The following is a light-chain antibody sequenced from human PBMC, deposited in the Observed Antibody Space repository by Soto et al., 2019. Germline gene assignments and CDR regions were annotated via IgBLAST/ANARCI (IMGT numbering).Light chain of an antibody. Sequence: DIPMTQSPSTLSASVGDRVTITCRASQSINNWLAWYQQKPGKAPNLLIYKASSLESGVPSRFSGSGSGTEFTLTISSLQPDDFATYYCQQYNSYWTFGQGTKVEMK. J-gene: IGKJ1*01. CDR3: QQYNSYWT. CDR1: QSINNW. CDR2: KAS. V-gene: IGKV1-5*03.